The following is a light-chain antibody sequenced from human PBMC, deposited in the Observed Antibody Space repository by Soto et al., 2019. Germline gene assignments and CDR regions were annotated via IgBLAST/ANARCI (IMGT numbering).Light chain of an antibody. CDR2: EAS. CDR1: QSVRSSH. V-gene: IGKV3D-20*02. CDR3: RQLEH. J-gene: IGKJ5*01. Sequence: SMSVVTLSLSPGERATLSCRASQSVRSSHLAWYQQMPGQAPRLLICEASKRATGIPARFSGRGSGTDFTLIHTDQEPKDFGDYYCRQLEHFGQGTRLDI.